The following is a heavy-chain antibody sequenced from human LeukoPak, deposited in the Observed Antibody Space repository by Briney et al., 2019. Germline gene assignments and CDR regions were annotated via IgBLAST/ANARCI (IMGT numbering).Heavy chain of an antibody. D-gene: IGHD5-18*01. J-gene: IGHJ3*02. CDR2: IIPIFGTA. V-gene: IGHV1-69*13. CDR3: ARRYSYGLRGLGAFDI. Sequence: SVKVSCKASGGTFSSYAISWVRQAPGQGLEWMGGIIPIFGTANYAQKFQGRVTITADESTSTAYMELSSLRSEDTAVYYCARRYSYGLRGLGAFDIWGQGTMVTVSS. CDR1: GGTFSSYA.